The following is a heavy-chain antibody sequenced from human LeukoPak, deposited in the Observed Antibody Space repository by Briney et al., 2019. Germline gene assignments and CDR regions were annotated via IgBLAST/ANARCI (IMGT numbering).Heavy chain of an antibody. V-gene: IGHV4-34*01. D-gene: IGHD3-22*01. CDR3: ARGSPYYYDSSGYSGDY. J-gene: IGHJ4*02. CDR1: GGSFSGYY. Sequence: SETLSLTCAVYGGSFSGYYWSWIRQPPGKGLEWIGEINHSGSTNYSPSLKSRVTISVDTSKSQFSLKLSSVTAADTAVYYCARGSPYYYDSSGYSGDYWGQGTLVTVSS. CDR2: INHSGST.